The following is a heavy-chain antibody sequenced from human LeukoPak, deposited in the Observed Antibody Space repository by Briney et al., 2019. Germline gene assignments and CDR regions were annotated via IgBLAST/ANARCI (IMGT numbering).Heavy chain of an antibody. CDR1: GFTFSSYS. Sequence: GGSLRLSCAASGFTFSSYSMNWVRQAPGKGLEWISYISGTSSIIYYTPSVKGRFTISRDNSKNTLYLQMISLRADDTAVYYCAKGDYMVDYWGQGTLVTVSS. D-gene: IGHD4-11*01. V-gene: IGHV3-48*01. CDR2: ISGTSSII. CDR3: AKGDYMVDY. J-gene: IGHJ4*02.